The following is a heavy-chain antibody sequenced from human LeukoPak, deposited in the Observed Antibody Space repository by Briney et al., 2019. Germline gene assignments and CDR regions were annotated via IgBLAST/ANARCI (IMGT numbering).Heavy chain of an antibody. CDR3: AKESLLLRGPLLIYYFDF. D-gene: IGHD3-10*01. J-gene: IGHJ4*02. CDR1: DFSFTAYA. V-gene: IGHV3-23*01. Sequence: GGSLRLSCAASDFSFTAYAMSWVRQAPGKWLEWVSSISGGDPTTYYADSVKGRFTISRDNSKNTLYLQMNSLRAEDTAIYYCAKESLLLRGPLLIYYFDFWGQGTLVTVSS. CDR2: ISGGDPTT.